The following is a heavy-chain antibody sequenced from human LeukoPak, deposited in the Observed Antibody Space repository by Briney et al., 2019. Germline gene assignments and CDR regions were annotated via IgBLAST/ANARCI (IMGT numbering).Heavy chain of an antibody. V-gene: IGHV4-39*01. CDR3: ARRGGVTTVTDSDY. CDR1: GGSISSSSYY. J-gene: IGHJ4*02. CDR2: IYYSGST. Sequence: SETLSLTCTVSGGSISSSSYYWGWIRQPPGKGLEWIGSIYYSGSTYYNPSLKSRVTIPVDTSKNQFSLKLSSVTAADTAVYYCARRGGVTTVTDSDYWGQGTLVTVSS. D-gene: IGHD4-17*01.